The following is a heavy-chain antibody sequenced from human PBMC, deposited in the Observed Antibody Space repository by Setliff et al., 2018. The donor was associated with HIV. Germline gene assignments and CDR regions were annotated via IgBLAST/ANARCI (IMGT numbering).Heavy chain of an antibody. V-gene: IGHV3-11*04. J-gene: IGHJ5*02. CDR3: AKDIIPAGLFHDL. Sequence: GGSLRLSCAASGFTFSNAWMTWVRQAPGKGLEWVSYISPNGNSMYYADSVKGRFTISRDNAKNSLYLQMSSLRAEDTALYYCAKDIIPAGLFHDLWGQGTLVTVSS. D-gene: IGHD2-2*01. CDR1: GFTFSNAW. CDR2: ISPNGNSM.